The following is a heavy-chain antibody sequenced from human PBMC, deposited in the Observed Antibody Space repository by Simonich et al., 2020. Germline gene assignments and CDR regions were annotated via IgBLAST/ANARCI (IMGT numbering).Heavy chain of an antibody. CDR1: GYTFTSYG. CDR2: SSAYKGNT. D-gene: IGHD1-1*01. J-gene: IGHJ3*02. CDR3: ARSTTGTTAFDI. Sequence: QVQLVQSGAEVKKPGASVKVSCKASGYTFTSYGISWVRQAPVQGLEWMGRSSAYKGNTNYAKKLQGRVTMTTDTSTSTAYMELRSLRSDDTAVYYCARSTTGTTAFDIWGQGTMVTVSS. V-gene: IGHV1-18*01.